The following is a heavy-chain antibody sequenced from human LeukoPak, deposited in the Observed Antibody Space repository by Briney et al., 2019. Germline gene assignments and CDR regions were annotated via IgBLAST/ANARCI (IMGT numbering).Heavy chain of an antibody. CDR3: AREWRCFDY. D-gene: IGHD5-24*01. V-gene: IGHV4-39*07. CDR1: GGSISSGSYY. Sequence: SETLSLTCTVSGGSISSGSYYWGWIRQPPGKGLEWIGSIYYSGSTYYNPSLKSRVTISVDTSKNQFSLKLSSVTAADTAVYYCAREWRCFDYWGQGTLVTVSS. CDR2: IYYSGST. J-gene: IGHJ4*02.